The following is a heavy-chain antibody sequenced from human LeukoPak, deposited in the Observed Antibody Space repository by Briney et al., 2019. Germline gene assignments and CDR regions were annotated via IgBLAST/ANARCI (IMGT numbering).Heavy chain of an antibody. D-gene: IGHD1-26*01. CDR1: GYTLTELS. V-gene: IGHV1-24*01. J-gene: IGHJ4*02. Sequence: VSVKVSCKVSGYTLTELSMHWVRQAPGKGLEWMGGFDPEDGETIYAQKFQGRVTMTGDTSTDTAYMELSSLRSEDTAVYYCATGGREELLYVGFDYWGQGTLVTVSS. CDR2: FDPEDGET. CDR3: ATGGREELLYVGFDY.